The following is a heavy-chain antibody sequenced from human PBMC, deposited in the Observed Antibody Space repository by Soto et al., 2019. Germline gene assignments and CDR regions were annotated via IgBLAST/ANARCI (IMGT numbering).Heavy chain of an antibody. V-gene: IGHV3-7*03. J-gene: IGHJ6*02. Sequence: EVQLVESGGGLVQPGGSLRLSCVDSGFTFSIYWMSWVRQAPGKGLEWVANIKQDGSETNYVDSVKGRFTISRDNAEKSVYLQMNSLRGEDTAVYHCARDVSGTGGLDVWGQGTSVTVSS. D-gene: IGHD3-10*01. CDR1: GFTFSIYW. CDR2: IKQDGSET. CDR3: ARDVSGTGGLDV.